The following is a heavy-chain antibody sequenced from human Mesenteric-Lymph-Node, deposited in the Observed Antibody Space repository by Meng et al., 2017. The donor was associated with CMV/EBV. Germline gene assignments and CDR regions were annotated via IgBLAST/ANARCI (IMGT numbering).Heavy chain of an antibody. CDR2: IRYDETNE. D-gene: IGHD1-20*01. CDR3: AKNYYWIDY. CDR1: GFTFSIYG. V-gene: IGHV3-30*02. J-gene: IGHJ4*02. Sequence: GGSLRLSCAASGFTFSIYGMHWVRQAPGKGLEWVAFIRYDETNEKYSDSVKGRFTISRDNSRNTLYLQMNSLRTEDTAVYYCAKNYYWIDYWGQGTLVTVSS.